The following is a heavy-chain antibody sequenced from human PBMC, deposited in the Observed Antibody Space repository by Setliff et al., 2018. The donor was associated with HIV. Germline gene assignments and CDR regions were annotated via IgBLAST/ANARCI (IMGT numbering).Heavy chain of an antibody. CDR2: IQQHGSEI. D-gene: IGHD6-13*01. J-gene: IGHJ5*02. V-gene: IGHV3-7*02. CDR1: GYTFISYW. Sequence: GGSLRLSCAASGYTFISYWMAWVRPCPGKGLECVANIQQHGSEIHYVSSVEGRFTISRDNAKNSLYLQMNSPRAEDTAIYYCAAVPWGHSSLNIDHWGQGAPVTVSS. CDR3: AAVPWGHSSLNIDH.